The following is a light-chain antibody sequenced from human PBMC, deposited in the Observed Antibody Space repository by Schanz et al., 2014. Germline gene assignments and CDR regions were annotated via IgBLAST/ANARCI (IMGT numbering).Light chain of an antibody. CDR3: SSFTSSTTVV. J-gene: IGLJ2*01. Sequence: QSALTQPASVSGSPGQSITISCAGTTSDVGGYDYVSWYQQHPGKAPKLMIYDVNNRPSGVPDRFSGSKSGNTASLTISGLQADDEAHYYCSSFTSSTTVVFGGGTKLTVL. CDR2: DVN. CDR1: TSDVGGYDY. V-gene: IGLV2-14*01.